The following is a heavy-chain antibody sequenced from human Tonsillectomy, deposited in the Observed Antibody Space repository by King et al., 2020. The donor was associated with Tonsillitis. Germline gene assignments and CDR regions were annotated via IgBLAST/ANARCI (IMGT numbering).Heavy chain of an antibody. Sequence: QLVQSGAEVKKPGASVKVSCKASGYTFTSYGLSWVRQAPGQGLEWMGWISAYNGNTNYAQKLQGRVTMTTDTSTSTDYMELRSLRSDDTAVYYCARDSGVHYYESSGYSPPLYYFDYCGDGTLVTVSS. D-gene: IGHD3-22*01. CDR2: ISAYNGNT. CDR1: GYTFTSYG. J-gene: IGHJ4*01. CDR3: ARDSGVHYYESSGYSPPLYYFDY. V-gene: IGHV1-18*04.